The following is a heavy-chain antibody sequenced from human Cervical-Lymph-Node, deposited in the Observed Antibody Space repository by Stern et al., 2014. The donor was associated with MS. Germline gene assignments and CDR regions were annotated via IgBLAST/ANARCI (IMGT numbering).Heavy chain of an antibody. J-gene: IGHJ6*02. CDR3: AKDRLFCSGGGCYAMDV. D-gene: IGHD2-15*01. V-gene: IGHV3-30*18. Sequence: QLVESGGGVVQPGRSLRLSCAASGFTLRSYGMHWVRQAPGKGLEWVAVISNDGNEKYYIDSVKGRISIFRDKSKNTLYLHMNSLRTEDTAVYYCAKDRLFCSGGGCYAMDVWGQGTTVTVSS. CDR1: GFTLRSYG. CDR2: ISNDGNEK.